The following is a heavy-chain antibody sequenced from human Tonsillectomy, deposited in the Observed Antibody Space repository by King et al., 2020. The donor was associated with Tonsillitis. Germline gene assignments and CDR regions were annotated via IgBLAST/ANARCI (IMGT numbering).Heavy chain of an antibody. CDR2: ISYDGSNK. CDR3: ARDGDTTGYFSWFDP. V-gene: IGHV3-33*05. J-gene: IGHJ5*02. D-gene: IGHD3-22*01. Sequence: VQLVESGGGVVQPGRSLRLSCAASGFTFSVYGMHWIRQAPGKGLEWVAIISYDGSNKYYADSVKGRFTISRDNSKSTLSLQMKTLRAEDTAVYYCARDGDTTGYFSWFDPWGQGTLVTVSS. CDR1: GFTFSVYG.